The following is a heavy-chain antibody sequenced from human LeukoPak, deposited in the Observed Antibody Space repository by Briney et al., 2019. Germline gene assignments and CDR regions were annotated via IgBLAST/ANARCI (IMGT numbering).Heavy chain of an antibody. J-gene: IGHJ6*03. V-gene: IGHV4-4*09. D-gene: IGHD3-3*01. CDR3: ARSLEYYDFWSGYPQRRNYYYYYYMDV. CDR2: IYTSGST. CDR1: GGSISSYY. Sequence: SETLSLTCTVSGGSISSYYWSWIRQPPGKGLEGIGYIYTSGSTNYNPSLKSRVTISVDTSKNQFSLTLSSVTAADTAVYYCARSLEYYDFWSGYPQRRNYYYYYYMDVWGKGTTVTVSS.